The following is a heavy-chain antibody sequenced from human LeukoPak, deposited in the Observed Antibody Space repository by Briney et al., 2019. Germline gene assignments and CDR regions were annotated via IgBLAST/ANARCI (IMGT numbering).Heavy chain of an antibody. Sequence: KPSETLSLTCTVSGGSISSGGYYWSWIRQHPGKGLEWIGYIYYSGSTYYNPSLKSRVTISVDTSKNQFSLKLSSVTAADTAVYYCAREVAAAATALDYWGQGTLVTVSS. J-gene: IGHJ4*02. CDR3: AREVAAAATALDY. CDR1: GGSISSGGYY. CDR2: IYYSGST. D-gene: IGHD6-13*01. V-gene: IGHV4-31*03.